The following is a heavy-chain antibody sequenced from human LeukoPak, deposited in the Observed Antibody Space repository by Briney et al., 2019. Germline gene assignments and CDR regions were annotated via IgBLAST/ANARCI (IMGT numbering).Heavy chain of an antibody. CDR2: ISSSGSTI. Sequence: GGSLRLSCAASGFTFSDYYMSWIRQAPGKGLEWVSYISSSGSTIYYADSVKGRFTISRDNSKNTLYLQMNSLRAEDTAVYYCAKDFSSSFLYDAFDIWGQGTMVTVSS. V-gene: IGHV3-11*01. D-gene: IGHD6-13*01. J-gene: IGHJ3*02. CDR3: AKDFSSSFLYDAFDI. CDR1: GFTFSDYY.